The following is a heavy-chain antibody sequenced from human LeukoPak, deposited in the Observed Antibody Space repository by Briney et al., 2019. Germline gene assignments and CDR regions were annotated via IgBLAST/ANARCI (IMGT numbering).Heavy chain of an antibody. J-gene: IGHJ5*02. CDR2: IYYSGST. CDR3: ASRSMVRGVISGFDP. D-gene: IGHD3-10*01. V-gene: IGHV4-59*01. Sequence: PSETLSLTCTVSGGSISSYYWSWIRQPPGKGLEWIGYIYYSGSTNYNPSLESRVTISVDTSKNQFSLKLSSVTAADTAVYYCASRSMVRGVISGFDPWGQGTLVTVSS. CDR1: GGSISSYY.